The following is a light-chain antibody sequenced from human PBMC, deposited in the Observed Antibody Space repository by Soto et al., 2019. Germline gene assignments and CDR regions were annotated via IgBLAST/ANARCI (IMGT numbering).Light chain of an antibody. J-gene: IGKJ1*01. Sequence: DIQVTQSPSSLSASVGDRVTITCRASQDISGHLAWYQQKPGKVPKLLIYEASTLQSRGPSRFRASGSGTDFTLTISSLQPEDVATYYCQKYNGTPRTFGQGTKVELK. CDR1: QDISGH. CDR3: QKYNGTPRT. V-gene: IGKV1-27*01. CDR2: EAS.